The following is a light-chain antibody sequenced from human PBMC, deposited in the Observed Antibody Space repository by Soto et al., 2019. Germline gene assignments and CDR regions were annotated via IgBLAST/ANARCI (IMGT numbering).Light chain of an antibody. CDR3: CSYAGSSTYV. Sequence: QSALTQAASVSGSPGQSITISFTKTISDVGSYNLVSWYQQHPGKAPKLMIYEVSKRPSGVSNRFSGSKSGNTASLTISGLQAEDEADYYCCSYAGSSTYVFGTGTKVTVL. CDR2: EVS. CDR1: ISDVGSYNL. J-gene: IGLJ1*01. V-gene: IGLV2-23*02.